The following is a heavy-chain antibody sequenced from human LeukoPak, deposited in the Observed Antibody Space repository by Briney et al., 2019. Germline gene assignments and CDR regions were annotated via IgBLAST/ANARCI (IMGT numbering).Heavy chain of an antibody. D-gene: IGHD3-10*01. CDR1: GYTFTGYY. V-gene: IGHV1-2*02. Sequence: ASVKVSCKASGYTFTGYYMHWLRQAPGQGLEWMGWINPNSGGTNYAQKFQGRVTMTRDTSISTAYMELSRLRSDDTAVYYCARAGVWFGEITDYWGQGTPVTVSS. J-gene: IGHJ4*02. CDR3: ARAGVWFGEITDY. CDR2: INPNSGGT.